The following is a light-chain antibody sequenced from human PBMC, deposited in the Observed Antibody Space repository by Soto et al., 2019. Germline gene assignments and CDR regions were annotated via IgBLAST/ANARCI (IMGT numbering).Light chain of an antibody. J-gene: IGKJ2*01. Sequence: DIQMTQSPSSLSASLGDRVTITCRASLRISSDLNWYQQKPGRAPKVLIFGASTLQSGVPSRFSGSGSGSDVTLTISILQPQDCASYYCQQRYTTPRTVGQGTKPDI. CDR3: QQRYTTPRT. CDR2: GAS. CDR1: LRISSD. V-gene: IGKV1-39*01.